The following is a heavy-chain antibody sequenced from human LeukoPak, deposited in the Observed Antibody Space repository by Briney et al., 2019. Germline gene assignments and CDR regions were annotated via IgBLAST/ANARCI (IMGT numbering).Heavy chain of an antibody. V-gene: IGHV4-34*01. Sequence: SETLSLTCAVYGGPFSGYYWSWIRQPPGKGLEWIGEINHSGSTNYNPSLKSRVTISVDTSKNQFSLKLSSVTAADTAVYYCARAVDYDYVWGSYRMSWFDPWGQGTLVTVSS. J-gene: IGHJ5*02. CDR3: ARAVDYDYVWGSYRMSWFDP. D-gene: IGHD3-16*02. CDR1: GGPFSGYY. CDR2: INHSGST.